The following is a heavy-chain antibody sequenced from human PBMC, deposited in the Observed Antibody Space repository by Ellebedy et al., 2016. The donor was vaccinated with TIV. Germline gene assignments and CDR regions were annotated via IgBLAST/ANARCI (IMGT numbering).Heavy chain of an antibody. D-gene: IGHD1-26*01. CDR3: AKDHGGGVGATGRVY. V-gene: IGHV3-7*01. J-gene: IGHJ4*02. CDR1: GFIFGSFC. CDR2: INQHGGDR. Sequence: PGGSLRLSCAVSGFIFGSFCMSWVRQAPGRGLEWVASINQHGGDRQYVDSVRGRVTISRDNARNSLYLQIDSLRAEDTAVYYCAKDHGGGVGATGRVYWGQGTLVTVSS.